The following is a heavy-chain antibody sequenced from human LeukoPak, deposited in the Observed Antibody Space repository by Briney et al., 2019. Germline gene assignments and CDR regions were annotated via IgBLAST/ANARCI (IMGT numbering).Heavy chain of an antibody. CDR1: GFTFSSYA. CDR2: ISYDGSNK. CDR3: ARDKAKVGATNFDY. D-gene: IGHD1-26*01. J-gene: IGHJ4*02. V-gene: IGHV3-30-3*01. Sequence: GGSLRLSCAASGFTFSSYAMHWVRQAPGKGLEWVAVISYDGSNKYYADSVKGRFTISRDNSKNTLYLQMNSLRAEDTAVYYCARDKAKVGATNFDYWGQGTLVTVSS.